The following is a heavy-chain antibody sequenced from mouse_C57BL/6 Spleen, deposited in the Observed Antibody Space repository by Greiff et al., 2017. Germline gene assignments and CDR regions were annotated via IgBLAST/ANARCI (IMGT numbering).Heavy chain of an antibody. CDR1: GFTFSDYY. CDR2: ISNGGGST. CDR3: ARPLYDGYPPFAY. Sequence: EVKLVESGGGLVQPGGSLKLSCAASGFTFSDYYMYWVRQTPEKRLEWVAYISNGGGSTYYPDTVKGRFTISRDNAKNTLYLQMSRRKSEDTAMYYCARPLYDGYPPFAYWGQGTLVTVSA. V-gene: IGHV5-12*01. J-gene: IGHJ3*01. D-gene: IGHD2-3*01.